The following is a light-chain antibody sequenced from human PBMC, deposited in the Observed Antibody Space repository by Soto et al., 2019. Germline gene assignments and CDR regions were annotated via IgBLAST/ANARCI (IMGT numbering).Light chain of an antibody. CDR2: DAS. CDR3: QQYGTSAWT. Sequence: EIVLTQSPGTLSLSPGERATLSCRASQSITSNYFAWYQQKPGQAPRLLIYDASSRATGIPDRFSGSGSGTDFTLTISRLEPGDFAVYYCQQYGTSAWTFGQGTKVEIK. J-gene: IGKJ1*01. V-gene: IGKV3-20*01. CDR1: QSITSNY.